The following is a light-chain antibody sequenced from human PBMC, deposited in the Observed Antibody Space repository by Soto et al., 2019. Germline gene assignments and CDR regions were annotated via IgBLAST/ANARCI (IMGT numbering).Light chain of an antibody. J-gene: IGKJ4*01. CDR1: QSVGSS. Sequence: EIVLTQSPATLSLSPGERATLSCRASQSVGSSLAWYQQKPGQAPRLLISDASNRATGIPARFSGSGSGTDFTLTISSLEPEDFAVYYCQQRSIWPLTFGGGTKVEIK. V-gene: IGKV3-11*01. CDR2: DAS. CDR3: QQRSIWPLT.